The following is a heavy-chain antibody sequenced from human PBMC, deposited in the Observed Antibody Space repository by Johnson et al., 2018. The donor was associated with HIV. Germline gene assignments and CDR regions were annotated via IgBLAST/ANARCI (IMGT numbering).Heavy chain of an antibody. Sequence: VQLVESGGGLVQPGGSLRLSCVASGFTVSSNYMSWVRQAPGKGLEWVSVIYSGGSTYYADSVKGRFTIFRANSKNTLYLQMNSLRAEDTAVYYCAIVPAAPKIDAFDIWGQGTMVTVSS. CDR2: IYSGGST. CDR1: GFTVSSNY. J-gene: IGHJ3*02. V-gene: IGHV3-66*01. D-gene: IGHD2-2*01. CDR3: AIVPAAPKIDAFDI.